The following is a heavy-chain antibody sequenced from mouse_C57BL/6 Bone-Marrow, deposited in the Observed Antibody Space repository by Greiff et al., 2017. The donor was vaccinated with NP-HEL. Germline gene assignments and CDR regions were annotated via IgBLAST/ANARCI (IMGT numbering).Heavy chain of an antibody. D-gene: IGHD1-1*01. J-gene: IGHJ3*01. Sequence: VQLKESGAELVRPGASVKLSCTASGFNINDYYMHWVKQRPEQGLEWIGRIDPEDGDTEYAPKFQGKATMTADTASNTAYLQLSSLTSEDTAVYYCTFICTGFAYWGQGTLVTVSA. V-gene: IGHV14-1*01. CDR2: IDPEDGDT. CDR1: GFNINDYY. CDR3: TFICTGFAY.